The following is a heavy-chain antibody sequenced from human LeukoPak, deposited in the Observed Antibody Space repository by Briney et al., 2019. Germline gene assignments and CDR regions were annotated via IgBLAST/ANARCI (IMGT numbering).Heavy chain of an antibody. D-gene: IGHD2-2*01. Sequence: GGSLSLSCSPAGFTFSNYAMRWVRPAPGEGRGFVSGISSTGGNTNYTDSVKDRFSISRDNSKNTLHLQMTSLRADDTAVYDCVKDQHCSTISCATRTGFDPWGQGTSVTVSS. V-gene: IGHV3-64D*06. CDR3: VKDQHCSTISCATRTGFDP. J-gene: IGHJ5*02. CDR1: GFTFSNYA. CDR2: ISSTGGNT.